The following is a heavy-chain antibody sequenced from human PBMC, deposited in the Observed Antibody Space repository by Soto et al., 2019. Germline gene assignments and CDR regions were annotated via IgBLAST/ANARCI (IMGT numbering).Heavy chain of an antibody. CDR3: ARDGGRHSGGSDY. D-gene: IGHD1-26*01. Sequence: QVQLVQSGAEVKKPGSSVKVSCKASGGTFSSYSINWVRQAPGQGLEWMGEIIPIFGTANYAQKFQGRVTITADESMSTAYMELSSLRSDDAAVYYCARDGGRHSGGSDYWGQGTLVTVSS. V-gene: IGHV1-69*01. J-gene: IGHJ4*02. CDR2: IIPIFGTA. CDR1: GGTFSSYS.